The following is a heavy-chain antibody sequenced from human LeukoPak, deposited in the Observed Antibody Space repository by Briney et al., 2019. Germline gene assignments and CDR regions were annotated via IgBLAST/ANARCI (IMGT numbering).Heavy chain of an antibody. V-gene: IGHV1-2*02. CDR1: GYTFTAYY. CDR2: ISPNSGGT. D-gene: IGHD7-27*01. Sequence: ASVKVSCKASGYTFTAYYIHWVRQAPGQRLEWMGWISPNSGGTDYAQKFQGRVTMTRDTSISTTYVELSSLTSDDTAVYYCAIQPWGSGNNWYFDLWGRGTLVTVSS. CDR3: AIQPWGSGNNWYFDL. J-gene: IGHJ2*01.